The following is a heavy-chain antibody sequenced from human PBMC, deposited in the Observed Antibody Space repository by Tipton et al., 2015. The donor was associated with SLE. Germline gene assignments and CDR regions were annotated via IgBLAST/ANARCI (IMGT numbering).Heavy chain of an antibody. CDR3: ALKRGWFGELLHY. CDR2: INHTGST. CDR1: GFTFSSYS. D-gene: IGHD3-10*01. V-gene: IGHV4-34*08. J-gene: IGHJ4*02. Sequence: LRLSCAASGFTFSSYSMNWVRQAPGKGLQWIGEINHTGSTNYNPSLKSRVTISVDTSKNQFSLKLSSVTAADTAVYYCALKRGWFGELLHYWGQGTLVTVSS.